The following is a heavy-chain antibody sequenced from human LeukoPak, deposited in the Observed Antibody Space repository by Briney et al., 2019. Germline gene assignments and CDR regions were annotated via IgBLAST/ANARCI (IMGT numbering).Heavy chain of an antibody. Sequence: GGSLRLSCAASGFTFSTCAINWVRQAPGKGLEWVSAISGSGSKTFYADSVKGRLTISRDNPKNTLYLQMNSLRPEDTAVYYCVKEPRGYSFSFDIWGQGTMVTVSS. V-gene: IGHV3-23*01. D-gene: IGHD5-18*01. J-gene: IGHJ3*02. CDR2: ISGSGSKT. CDR1: GFTFSTCA. CDR3: VKEPRGYSFSFDI.